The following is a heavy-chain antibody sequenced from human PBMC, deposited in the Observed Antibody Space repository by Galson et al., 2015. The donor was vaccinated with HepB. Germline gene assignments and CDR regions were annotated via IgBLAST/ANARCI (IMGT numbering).Heavy chain of an antibody. J-gene: IGHJ4*02. Sequence: SLRLSCAASGFTFSSYWMSWVRQAPGKGLEWVANIKQDGSEKYYVDSVKGRFTISRDNAKNSLYLQMNSLRAEDTAVYYCARHSRVQWLRFIRENYIDYWGQGTLVTVSS. V-gene: IGHV3-7*05. CDR3: ARHSRVQWLRFIRENYIDY. D-gene: IGHD5-12*01. CDR1: GFTFSSYW. CDR2: IKQDGSEK.